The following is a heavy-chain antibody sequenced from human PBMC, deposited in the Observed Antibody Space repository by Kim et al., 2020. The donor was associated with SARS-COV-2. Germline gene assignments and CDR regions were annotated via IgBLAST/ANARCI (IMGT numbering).Heavy chain of an antibody. CDR3: ALTLRFLEWLRGGVGWYFDL. CDR2: IYSGGST. CDR1: GFTVSSNY. Sequence: GGSLRLSCAASGFTVSSNYMSWVRQAPGKGLEWVSVIYSGGSTYYADSVKGRFTISRDNSKNTLYLQMNSLRAEDTAVYYCALTLRFLEWLRGGVGWYFDLWGRGTLVTVSS. J-gene: IGHJ2*01. V-gene: IGHV3-66*01. D-gene: IGHD3-3*01.